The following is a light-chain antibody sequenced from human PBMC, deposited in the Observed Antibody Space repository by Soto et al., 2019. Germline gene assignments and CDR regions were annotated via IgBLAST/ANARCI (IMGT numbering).Light chain of an antibody. Sequence: EMVMTQSPASLSVSPGERATLSCRASQSITSDLAWYQQRPGQPPRLLIYGASTRATGIPARFSGSGSGTEFTLTISSLQSEDFAGYYCQQDNNWPRTFGQGTKVEIK. CDR2: GAS. J-gene: IGKJ1*01. CDR1: QSITSD. CDR3: QQDNNWPRT. V-gene: IGKV3-15*01.